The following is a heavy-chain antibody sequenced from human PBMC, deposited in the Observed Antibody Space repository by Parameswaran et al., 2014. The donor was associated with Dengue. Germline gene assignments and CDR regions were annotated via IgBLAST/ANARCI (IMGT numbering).Heavy chain of an antibody. V-gene: IGHV4-4*02. CDR2: IYHSGST. J-gene: IGHJ4*02. CDR3: ASLYYDSSGYYPYYFDY. D-gene: IGHD3-22*01. Sequence: RWIRQPPGKRLEWIGEIYHSGSTNYNPSLKSRVTISVDKSKNQFSLKLSSVTAADTAVYYCASLYYDSSGYYPYYFDYWGQGTLVTVSS.